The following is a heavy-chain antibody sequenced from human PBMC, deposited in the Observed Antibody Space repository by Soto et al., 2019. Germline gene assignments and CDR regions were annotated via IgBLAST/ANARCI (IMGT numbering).Heavy chain of an antibody. V-gene: IGHV4-61*01. CDR1: VCSVSSGSYY. Sequence: SETLSLTCTVSVCSVSSGSYYWSWIRQPPGKGLECIGYIYYSGSTNYNPSLKSRVTISVDTSKNQFSLKLSSLTAADTAVYYCARATAGYDILTGYYLVTFAYWGQGTMVTLSS. J-gene: IGHJ4*02. CDR2: IYYSGST. CDR3: ARATAGYDILTGYYLVTFAY. D-gene: IGHD3-9*01.